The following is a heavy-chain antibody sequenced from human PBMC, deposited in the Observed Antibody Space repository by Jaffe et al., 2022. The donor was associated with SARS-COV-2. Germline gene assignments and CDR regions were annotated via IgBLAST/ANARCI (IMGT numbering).Heavy chain of an antibody. Sequence: QVQLQESGPGLVKSSETLSLTCTVSRGSITNGDYYWSWIRQPPGKGLEWVGYIYHSGITRYNPSLESRLTMSVDPSKNQFSLKLRSVTAADTAVYYCARNLLNYGEVGSWFDPWGQGTLVTVSS. D-gene: IGHD4-17*01. CDR1: RGSITNGDYY. CDR3: ARNLLNYGEVGSWFDP. CDR2: IYHSGIT. V-gene: IGHV4-30-4*01. J-gene: IGHJ5*02.